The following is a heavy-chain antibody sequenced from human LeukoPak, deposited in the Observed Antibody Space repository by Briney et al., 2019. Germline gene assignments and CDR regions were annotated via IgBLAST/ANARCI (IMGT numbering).Heavy chain of an antibody. V-gene: IGHV4-39*01. CDR1: GGSISSSSYY. J-gene: IGHJ6*02. D-gene: IGHD3-22*01. CDR3: ARHDSSGYYYYYYGMDV. Sequence: PSETLSLTCTVSGGSISSSSYYWGWIRQPPGEGLEWIGSIYYSGSTYYNPSLKSRVAISVDTSKNQFSLKLSSVTAADTAVYYCARHDSSGYYYYYYGMDVWGQGTTVTVSS. CDR2: IYYSGST.